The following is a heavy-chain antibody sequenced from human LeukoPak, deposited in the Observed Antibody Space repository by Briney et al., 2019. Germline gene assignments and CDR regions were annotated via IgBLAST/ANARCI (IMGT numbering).Heavy chain of an antibody. Sequence: ASVKVSCKASGYTFTSYAMHWVRQAPGQRLEWMGWISAYNGNTNYAQKLQGRVTMTTDTSTSTAYMELRSLRSDDTAVYYCARKEYSSGGVDYWGQGTLVTVSS. CDR2: ISAYNGNT. D-gene: IGHD6-19*01. J-gene: IGHJ4*02. CDR1: GYTFTSYA. CDR3: ARKEYSSGGVDY. V-gene: IGHV1-18*01.